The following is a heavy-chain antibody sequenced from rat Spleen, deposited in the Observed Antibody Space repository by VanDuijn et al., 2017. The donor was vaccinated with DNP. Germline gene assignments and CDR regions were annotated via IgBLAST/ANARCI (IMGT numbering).Heavy chain of an antibody. V-gene: IGHV5-7*01. CDR2: ISYDGITT. Sequence: EAQLVESGGGLVQPGKSLKLSCAASGFSFSDYNMAWVRQAPKKGLEWVATISYDGITTFYRDSVKGRFTISRDNAKSTLYLQMDSLRSEDTATYFCARHPLYGGYMYFDSWGQGVMVTVSS. D-gene: IGHD1-11*01. CDR3: ARHPLYGGYMYFDS. J-gene: IGHJ2*01. CDR1: GFSFSDYN.